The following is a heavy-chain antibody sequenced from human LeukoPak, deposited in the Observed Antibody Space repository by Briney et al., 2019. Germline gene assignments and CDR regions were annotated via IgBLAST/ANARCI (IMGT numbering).Heavy chain of an antibody. J-gene: IGHJ4*02. Sequence: GGSLRLSCAASGFTFSSYAMSWVRQAPGKGLEWVSAISGSGGSTYYADSVKGRFTISRDNSKNTLYLQMNSLRAEDTAVYYCAKDGAFGVVMGYFDYWGQGTLVTVSS. CDR3: AKDGAFGVVMGYFDY. V-gene: IGHV3-23*01. CDR1: GFTFSSYA. D-gene: IGHD3-3*01. CDR2: ISGSGGST.